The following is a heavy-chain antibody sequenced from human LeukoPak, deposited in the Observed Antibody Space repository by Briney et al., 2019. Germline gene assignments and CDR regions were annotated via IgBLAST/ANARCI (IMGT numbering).Heavy chain of an antibody. Sequence: SETLSLTCAVSGYSISSGYYWGWILQPPGKGLEWIVSIFHSGSTNYNPSLKSRVTISVDTSKNQFSLKLSSVTAADTAVYYCARVGTDSSSWYLYAFDIWGQGTMVTVSS. J-gene: IGHJ3*02. CDR3: ARVGTDSSSWYLYAFDI. CDR1: GYSISSGYY. CDR2: IFHSGST. D-gene: IGHD6-13*01. V-gene: IGHV4-38-2*01.